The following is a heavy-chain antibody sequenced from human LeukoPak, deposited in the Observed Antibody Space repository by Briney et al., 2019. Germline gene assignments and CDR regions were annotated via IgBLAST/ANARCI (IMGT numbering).Heavy chain of an antibody. CDR3: ARGGGGVYRANYYYYMDV. J-gene: IGHJ6*03. D-gene: IGHD4-11*01. CDR2: IYTSGST. V-gene: IGHV4-4*07. Sequence: SETLSLTCTVSGGSISSYYWSWIRQPAGKGLEWIGRIYTSGSTNYNPSLKSRVTMSVDTSKNQFSLKLSSVTAADTAVYYCARGGGGVYRANYYYYMDVWGKGTTVTISS. CDR1: GGSISSYY.